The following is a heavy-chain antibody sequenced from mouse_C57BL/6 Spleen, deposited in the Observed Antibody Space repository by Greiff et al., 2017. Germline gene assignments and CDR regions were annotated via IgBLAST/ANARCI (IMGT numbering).Heavy chain of an antibody. CDR1: GYAFSSYW. V-gene: IGHV1-80*01. CDR3: SRGGREGYFDY. CDR2: IYPGDGDT. D-gene: IGHD3-3*01. J-gene: IGHJ2*01. Sequence: QVQLQQSGAELVKPGASVKISCKASGYAFSSYWMNWVKQRPGKGLEWIGQIYPGDGDTNYNGKFKGKATLTADKSSSTAYMQLSSLTSEDSAVYFCSRGGREGYFDYWGQGTTLTVSS.